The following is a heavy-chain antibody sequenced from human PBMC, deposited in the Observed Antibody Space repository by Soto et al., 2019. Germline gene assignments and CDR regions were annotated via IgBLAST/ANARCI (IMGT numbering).Heavy chain of an antibody. V-gene: IGHV3-23*01. CDR3: ARATGGWS. J-gene: IGHJ5*02. CDR2: TSASGSSI. CDR1: GFTFNADA. Sequence: EVQLLESGGGLAQSGESLRLSCVASGFTFNADAMYWIRQAPGKGLEWVSTTSASGSSIDYADSVKGGFTISRDNSKNASFLQMNRLRAAGAGVYDCARATGGWSWGQGAVVTVSS. D-gene: IGHD5-12*01.